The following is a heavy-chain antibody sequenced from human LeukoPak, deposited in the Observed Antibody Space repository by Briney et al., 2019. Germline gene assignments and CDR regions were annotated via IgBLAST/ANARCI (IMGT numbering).Heavy chain of an antibody. CDR3: AKLTNAQQV. CDR1: GFIFSNFA. CDR2: ISGGGSPT. V-gene: IGHV3-23*01. J-gene: IGHJ4*02. Sequence: GGSLRLSSAASGFIFSNFAMSWVRQAPGKGLEWVSAISGGGSPTYYVDSVKGRFTISRDNSKNTLYLQMNSLRAEDTAVYYCAKLTNAQQVWGQGTLVTVSS.